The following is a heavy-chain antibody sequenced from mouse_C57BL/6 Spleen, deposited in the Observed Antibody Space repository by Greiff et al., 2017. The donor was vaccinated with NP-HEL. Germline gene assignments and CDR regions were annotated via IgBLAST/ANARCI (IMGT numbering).Heavy chain of an antibody. CDR3: VRHNVVANAMDY. CDR2: IRSKSNNYAN. V-gene: IGHV10-1*01. CDR1: GFSFNNYA. J-gene: IGHJ4*01. D-gene: IGHD1-1*01. Sequence: EVKLMESGGGLVQPKGSLKLSCAASGFSFNNYAMNWVRQAPGKGLEWVARIRSKSNNYANYYAVSVKARFTIYRDASESMLYLQMNNLETEDSAMDNCVRHNVVANAMDYWGQGTSVTVSS.